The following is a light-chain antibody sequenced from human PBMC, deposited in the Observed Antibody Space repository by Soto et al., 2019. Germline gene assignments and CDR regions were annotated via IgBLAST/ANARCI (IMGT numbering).Light chain of an antibody. CDR1: QSISSSY. CDR3: QHYGSSLSIT. J-gene: IGKJ5*01. Sequence: EIVLTQSPGTLSLYPGERATLSCRASQSISSSYLAWYQQKPGQAPRLLIYGASSRASGFPNRFSGSGSGTDFTLTISRLEPEDFAVYYCQHYGSSLSITFGQGTRLEIK. V-gene: IGKV3-20*01. CDR2: GAS.